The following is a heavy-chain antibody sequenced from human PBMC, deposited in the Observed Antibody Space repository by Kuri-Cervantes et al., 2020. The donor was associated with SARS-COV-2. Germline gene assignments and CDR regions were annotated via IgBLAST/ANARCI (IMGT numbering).Heavy chain of an antibody. D-gene: IGHD2-2*02. J-gene: IGHJ5*02. CDR3: ARQNCSRTSCYTGPQGWFDP. CDR1: GYSFTSYW. CDR2: IYPGDSDT. V-gene: IGHV5-51*01. Sequence: KVSCKGSGYSFTSYWIGWVRQMPGKGLEWMGIIYPGDSDTRYSPSFQGQVTISADKSISTAYLQWSSLKASDTAMYYCARQNCSRTSCYTGPQGWFDPWGQGTLVTVSS.